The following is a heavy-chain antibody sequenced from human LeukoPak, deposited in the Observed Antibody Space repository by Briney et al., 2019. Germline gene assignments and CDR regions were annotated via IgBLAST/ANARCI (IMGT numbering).Heavy chain of an antibody. CDR3: ARIGPHTVALHETGDY. V-gene: IGHV4-31*03. D-gene: IGHD4-11*01. CDR1: GGSISSGGYY. Sequence: SETLSLTCTVSGGSISSGGYYWSWIRQHPGKGLEWIGYIYYSGSTYYNPSLKSRVTISVDTSKNQFSLKLSSVTAADTAVYYCARIGPHTVALHETGDYWGQGTLVTVSS. CDR2: IYYSGST. J-gene: IGHJ4*02.